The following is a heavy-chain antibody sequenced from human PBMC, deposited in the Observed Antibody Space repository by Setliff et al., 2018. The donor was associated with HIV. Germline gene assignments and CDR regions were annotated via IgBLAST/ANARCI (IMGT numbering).Heavy chain of an antibody. V-gene: IGHV4-59*05. CDR3: ASRDTSRYFDDY. Sequence: PSETLSLTCTVSGGSISSYYWSWIRQPPGKGLEWIGSIFHSGSSYYNPSLKSRVTISVDTSKNQFSLKLTSVTAADTAVYYCASRDTSRYFDDYWGQGTLVTVSS. J-gene: IGHJ4*02. D-gene: IGHD3-22*01. CDR2: IFHSGSS. CDR1: GGSISSYY.